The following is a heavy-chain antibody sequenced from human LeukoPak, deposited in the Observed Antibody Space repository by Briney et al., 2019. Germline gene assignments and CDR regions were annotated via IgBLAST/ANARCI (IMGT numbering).Heavy chain of an antibody. CDR1: GYSISSGYY. CDR3: ARGRGQQLGNFDY. D-gene: IGHD6-13*01. Sequence: SETLSLTCTVSGYSISSGYYWGWIRQPPGKGLEWIESMYHSGSTYYNPSLKSRVTMSVDTSKNQFSLKLSSVTAADTAVYYCARGRGQQLGNFDYWGQGTLVTVSS. CDR2: MYHSGST. V-gene: IGHV4-38-2*02. J-gene: IGHJ4*02.